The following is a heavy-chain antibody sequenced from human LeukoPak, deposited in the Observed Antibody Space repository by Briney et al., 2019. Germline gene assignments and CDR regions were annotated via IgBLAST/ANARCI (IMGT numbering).Heavy chain of an antibody. CDR1: GGSISSYY. Sequence: SETLSLTCTVSGGSISSYYWSWIRQPPGKGLEWIGYIYHSGSTKYNPSLKSRVTISVDTSKNQFSLKVSSVTAADTAVYYCARRGVGSKRYYFDYWGQGTLVTVSS. J-gene: IGHJ4*02. CDR2: IYHSGST. CDR3: ARRGVGSKRYYFDY. V-gene: IGHV4-59*12. D-gene: IGHD1-26*01.